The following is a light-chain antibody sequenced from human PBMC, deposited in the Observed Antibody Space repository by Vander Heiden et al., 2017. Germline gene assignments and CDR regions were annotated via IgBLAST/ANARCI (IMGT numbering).Light chain of an antibody. CDR1: NIGSRS. CDR3: QVWDSDIDHYV. J-gene: IGLJ1*01. Sequence: SSVLTQPPSVSLAPGQTSTITCGGNNIGSRSVHWYQQKPGQAPVLVVYDDSDRPSGIPERFSGSNSGNTATLTISRVEAGDEADYYCQVWDSDIDHYVFGAGTKVTVL. CDR2: DDS. V-gene: IGLV3-21*02.